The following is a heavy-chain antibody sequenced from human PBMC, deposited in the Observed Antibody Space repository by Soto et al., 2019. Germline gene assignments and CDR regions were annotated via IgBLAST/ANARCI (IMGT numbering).Heavy chain of an antibody. J-gene: IGHJ6*02. V-gene: IGHV1-2*02. Sequence: ASVKVSCKASGYTFTGYYMHWVRQAPGQGLEWMGWINPNSGGANYAQKFQGRVTMTRDTSISTAYMELSRLRSDDTAVYYCASGYCSSTSCEYYYYYGMDVWGQGTTVTVSS. CDR2: INPNSGGA. CDR3: ASGYCSSTSCEYYYYYGMDV. CDR1: GYTFTGYY. D-gene: IGHD2-2*03.